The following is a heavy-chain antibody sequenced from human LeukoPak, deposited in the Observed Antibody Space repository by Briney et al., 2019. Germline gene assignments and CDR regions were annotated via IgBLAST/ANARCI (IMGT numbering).Heavy chain of an antibody. V-gene: IGHV1-2*02. CDR3: ARDFQPGIAAAGTDY. CDR2: INPNSGGT. D-gene: IGHD6-13*01. CDR1: GYTFTGYY. Sequence: ASVKVSCKASGYTFTGYYMHWVRQAPGQGLEWMGWINPNSGGTNYAQKFQGRVTMTKDTSISTAYMELSRLRSDDTAVYYCARDFQPGIAAAGTDYWGQGTLVTVSS. J-gene: IGHJ4*02.